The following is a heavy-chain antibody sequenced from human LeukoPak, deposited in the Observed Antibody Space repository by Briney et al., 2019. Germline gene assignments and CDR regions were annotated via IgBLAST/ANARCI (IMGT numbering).Heavy chain of an antibody. D-gene: IGHD3-10*01. CDR1: GASVTSGGFY. V-gene: IGHV4-39*01. J-gene: IGHJ5*02. CDR3: ARHSGSGSESRPFDP. CDR2: IYYTGST. Sequence: PSETLSLTCSVSGASVTSGGFYWRWLRQPPGKGPEWIATIYYTGSTYYIPSLKSRVSISIDTSKNQFSLRLTSVTATDTAVYHCARHSGSGSESRPFDPWGQGTLVSVSS.